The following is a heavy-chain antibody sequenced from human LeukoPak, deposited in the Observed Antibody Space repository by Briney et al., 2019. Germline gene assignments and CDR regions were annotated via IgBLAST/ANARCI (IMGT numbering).Heavy chain of an antibody. Sequence: GGSLRLSCAAPGFIFSNYGMHWVRQAPGKRLEWVAVIWNDGSETFHADSVKGRFRIARDNSKNTLYLQMNSLRAEDTAVYFCARDMGRAWYGPPDYWGQGTLVTVSS. CDR3: ARDMGRAWYGPPDY. V-gene: IGHV3-33*01. J-gene: IGHJ4*02. CDR1: GFIFSNYG. CDR2: IWNDGSET. D-gene: IGHD6-13*01.